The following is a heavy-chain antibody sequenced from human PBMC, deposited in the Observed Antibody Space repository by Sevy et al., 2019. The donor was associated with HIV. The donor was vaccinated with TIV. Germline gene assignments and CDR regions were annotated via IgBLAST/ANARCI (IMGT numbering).Heavy chain of an antibody. Sequence: GGSLRLSCAASGLTPSTYGIHWVRQAPGKGLEWVAVIGYKGNNKFYADSVNGRFTISRDDSKNTVFLQIDSLRAEDTAVYYCARDPRIYGDYLLAYFNYWGQGTLVTVSS. CDR1: GLTPSTYG. V-gene: IGHV3-33*01. J-gene: IGHJ4*02. CDR3: ARDPRIYGDYLLAYFNY. CDR2: IGYKGNNK. D-gene: IGHD4-17*01.